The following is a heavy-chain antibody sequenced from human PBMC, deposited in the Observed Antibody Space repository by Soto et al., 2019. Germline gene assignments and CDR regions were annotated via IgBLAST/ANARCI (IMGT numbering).Heavy chain of an antibody. D-gene: IGHD2-21*02. CDR1: GYTFTSYA. V-gene: IGHV1-3*01. Sequence: GASVKVSCKASGYTFTSYAMHWVRQAPGQRLEWMGWINAGNGNTKYSQKFQGRVTITRDTSASTVYMELSSLRSEDTAVYDCARSIVVVTALDYWGQGTLVTVSS. CDR3: ARSIVVVTALDY. J-gene: IGHJ4*02. CDR2: INAGNGNT.